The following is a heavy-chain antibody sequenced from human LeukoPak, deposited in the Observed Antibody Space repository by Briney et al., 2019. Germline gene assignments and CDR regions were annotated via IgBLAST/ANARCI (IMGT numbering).Heavy chain of an antibody. Sequence: GGSLRLSCAASGFTVSSNYMSWVRQAPGKGLEWVSVIYSGGSTYYADSVKGRFTISRDNSKNTLYLQMNSLRAEDTAVYYCARGSPRGYFGWLPSLGANWFDPWGQGTLVTVSS. CDR3: ARGSPRGYFGWLPSLGANWFDP. V-gene: IGHV3-66*01. CDR1: GFTVSSNY. D-gene: IGHD3-9*01. J-gene: IGHJ5*02. CDR2: IYSGGST.